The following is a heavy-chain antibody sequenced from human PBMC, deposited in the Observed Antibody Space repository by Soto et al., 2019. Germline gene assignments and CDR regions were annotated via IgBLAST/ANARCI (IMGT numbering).Heavy chain of an antibody. CDR3: VKVMIVVVPDAFDI. J-gene: IGHJ3*02. Sequence: PGGSLRLSCSASGFTFSSYAMHWVRQAPGKGLEYVSAISSNGGSTYYADSVKGRFTISRDNSKNTLYLQMSSLRAEDTAVYYCVKVMIVVVPDAFDIWGQGTMVTVSS. CDR2: ISSNGGST. V-gene: IGHV3-64D*08. D-gene: IGHD3-22*01. CDR1: GFTFSSYA.